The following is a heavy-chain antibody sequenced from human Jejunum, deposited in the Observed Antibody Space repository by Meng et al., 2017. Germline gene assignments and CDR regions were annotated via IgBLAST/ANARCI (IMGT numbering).Heavy chain of an antibody. J-gene: IGHJ4*02. CDR3: TTRVVTTNDY. V-gene: IGHV3-15*01. Sequence: VWLVESGGGFLKSGGSLRLSLAAMGFSFSNVWMNWVRQAPGKGLEWVGRIKTKREGGTTNDAALAKGRFTISRDDSKTTLYLQMNSLKTEDTAVYYCTTRVVTTNDYWGQGTLVTVSS. CDR1: GFSFSNVW. CDR2: IKTKREGGTT. D-gene: IGHD2-21*02.